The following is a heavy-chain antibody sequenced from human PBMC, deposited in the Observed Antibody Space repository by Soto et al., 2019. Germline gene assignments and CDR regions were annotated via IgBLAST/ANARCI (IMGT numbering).Heavy chain of an antibody. V-gene: IGHV1-18*01. J-gene: IGHJ4*02. CDR3: ARDHGLFGVAISSRIPNESRNDY. Sequence: SVKVSCKASGYTFTSYGISWVRQAPVQGLEWMGWISAYNGNTNYAQKLQGRVTMTTDTSTSTAYMELRSLRSDDTAVYYCARDHGLFGVAISSRIPNESRNDYWGQGTRVTVSS. CDR1: GYTFTSYG. D-gene: IGHD3-3*01. CDR2: ISAYNGNT.